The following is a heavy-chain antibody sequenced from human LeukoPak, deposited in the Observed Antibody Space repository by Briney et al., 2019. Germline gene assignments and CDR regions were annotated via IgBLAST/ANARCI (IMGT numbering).Heavy chain of an antibody. CDR3: AKDITTVTTLPDY. CDR1: GFNFDDYA. V-gene: IGHV3-9*01. Sequence: GRSLRLSCAASGFNFDDYAMHWVRHAPGKGLEWVSGISWNSGSIGYADSVKGRFTISRDNAKNSLYLQMNSLSAEDTPLYYCAKDITTVTTLPDYWGQGTLVTVSS. CDR2: ISWNSGSI. J-gene: IGHJ4*02. D-gene: IGHD4-17*01.